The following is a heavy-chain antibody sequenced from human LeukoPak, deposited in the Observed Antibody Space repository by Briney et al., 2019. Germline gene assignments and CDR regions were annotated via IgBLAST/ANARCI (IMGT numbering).Heavy chain of an antibody. Sequence: GASVKVSCKASGYTFTGYYMHWVRQAPGQGLEWMGWISAYNGNTKYAQKLQGRVTMTTDTSTSTAYMELRSLSSDDTAMYYCARGYGDYARTFVHWGQGTLVTVSS. CDR3: ARGYGDYARTFVH. V-gene: IGHV1-18*04. CDR1: GYTFTGYY. CDR2: ISAYNGNT. J-gene: IGHJ4*02. D-gene: IGHD4-17*01.